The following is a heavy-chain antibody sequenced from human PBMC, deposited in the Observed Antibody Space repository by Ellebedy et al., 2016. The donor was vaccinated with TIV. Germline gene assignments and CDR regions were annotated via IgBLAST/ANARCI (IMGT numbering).Heavy chain of an antibody. CDR3: TTADRVEGDGRGY. J-gene: IGHJ4*02. CDR2: IRSSSEGGTT. V-gene: IGHV3-15*01. Sequence: PGGSLRLSCATSGITFKNAWMSWVRQAPGKGLEWVGRIRSSSEGGTTEDAATVKGRFIISRDDSKATLYLQMNSLKTEDTAIYYCTTADRVEGDGRGYWGQGTLVTVSS. CDR1: GITFKNAW. D-gene: IGHD5-24*01.